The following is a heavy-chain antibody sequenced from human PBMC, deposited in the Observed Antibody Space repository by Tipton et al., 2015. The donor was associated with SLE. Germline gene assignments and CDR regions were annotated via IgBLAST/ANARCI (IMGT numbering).Heavy chain of an antibody. Sequence: TLSLTCTVSGGSISSYYWSWTRQPPGKGLEWIGYIYYSGSTNYNPSLKSRVTISVDTSKNQFSLKLSSVTAADTAVYYCARAPIAAPTGYYYGMDVWGRGTTVTVSS. D-gene: IGHD6-13*01. CDR2: IYYSGST. J-gene: IGHJ6*02. V-gene: IGHV4-59*01. CDR1: GGSISSYY. CDR3: ARAPIAAPTGYYYGMDV.